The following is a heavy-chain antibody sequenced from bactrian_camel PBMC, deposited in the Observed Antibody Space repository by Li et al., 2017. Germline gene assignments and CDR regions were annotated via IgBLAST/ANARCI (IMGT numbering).Heavy chain of an antibody. Sequence: HVQLVESGGGSVQTGGSLRLSCPSSGFRSGKYCMGWFRQGPGKEREGVAVIDSDGRRIYADSVSGRFTTSRDNDKNTLYLQLNSLKTEDTAMYYWAKATDMWDSAARGNWGNIQRGQGTQVTVS. CDR1: GFRSGKYC. J-gene: IGHJ4*01. V-gene: IGHV3S55*01. D-gene: IGHD5*01. CDR2: IDSDGRR. CDR3: AKATDMWDSAARGNWGNIQ.